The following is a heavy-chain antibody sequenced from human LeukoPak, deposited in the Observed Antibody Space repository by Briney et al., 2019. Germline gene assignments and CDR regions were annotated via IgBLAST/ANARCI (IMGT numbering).Heavy chain of an antibody. Sequence: SETLSLTCAVYGGSFSGYYWSWIRQPPGKGLEWIGEINHSGSTNYNPSLKSRVTISVDTSKNQFSLKLSPVTAADTAVYYCARSRLTIFGVVKGAFDIWGQGTMVTVSS. CDR1: GGSFSGYY. CDR2: INHSGST. CDR3: ARSRLTIFGVVKGAFDI. J-gene: IGHJ3*02. D-gene: IGHD3-3*01. V-gene: IGHV4-34*01.